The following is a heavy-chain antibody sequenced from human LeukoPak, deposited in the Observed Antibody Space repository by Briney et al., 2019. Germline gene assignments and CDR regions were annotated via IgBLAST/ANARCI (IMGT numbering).Heavy chain of an antibody. J-gene: IGHJ3*02. D-gene: IGHD2-2*01. CDR1: GGSISSGSYY. CDR2: VYTSGST. V-gene: IGHV4-61*02. CDR3: ARERVVPAATSDAFDI. Sequence: SQTLSLTCTVPGGSISSGSYYWNWIRQPAGKGLEWIGRVYTSGSTTYNPSLKSRVTISLDTSKNHFSLKLSSVTAADTAVYYCARERVVPAATSDAFDIWGQGTMVTVSS.